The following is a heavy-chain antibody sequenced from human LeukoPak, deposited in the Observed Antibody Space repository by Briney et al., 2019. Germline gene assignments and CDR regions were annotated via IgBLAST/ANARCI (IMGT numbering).Heavy chain of an antibody. D-gene: IGHD3-3*01. J-gene: IGHJ6*03. CDR1: GFTFSSYA. V-gene: IGHV3-23*01. CDR2: ISGSGGST. Sequence: GGSLRLSCAASGFTFSSYAMSWVRQAPAKGLEWVSAISGSGGSTYYADSVKGRFTISRDNSKNTLYLQMNSLRAEDTAVYYCAKAGLRFLGWLDGFYYYYYMDVWGKGTTVTVSS. CDR3: AKAGLRFLGWLDGFYYYYYMDV.